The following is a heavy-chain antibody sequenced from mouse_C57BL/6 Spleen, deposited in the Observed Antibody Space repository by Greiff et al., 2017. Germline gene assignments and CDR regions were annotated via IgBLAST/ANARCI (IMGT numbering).Heavy chain of an antibody. CDR2: IYPSDSET. J-gene: IGHJ2*01. Sequence: VQLQQPGAELVRPGSSVKLSCKASGYTFTSYWMDWVKQRPGQGLEWIGNIYPSDSETHYNQKFKDKATLTVDKSSSTAYMQLSSLTSEDSAVYYCARGDGNYYFDYWGQGTTLTVSS. CDR3: ARGDGNYYFDY. D-gene: IGHD2-1*01. CDR1: GYTFTSYW. V-gene: IGHV1-61*01.